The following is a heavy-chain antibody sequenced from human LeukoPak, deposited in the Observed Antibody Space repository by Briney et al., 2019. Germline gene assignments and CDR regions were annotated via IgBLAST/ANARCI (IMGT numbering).Heavy chain of an antibody. CDR3: ARSAAVTGYFDY. CDR1: GFTFDDYA. CDR2: ISWNSGCI. J-gene: IGHJ4*02. D-gene: IGHD6-13*01. V-gene: IGHV3-9*01. Sequence: PGRSLRLSCAASGFTFDDYAMHWVRQAPGKGLEWVSGISWNSGCIGYADSVKGRFNISRDNAKNSLYLQMNSLRPEDTALYYCARSAAVTGYFDYWGQGTLVTVSS.